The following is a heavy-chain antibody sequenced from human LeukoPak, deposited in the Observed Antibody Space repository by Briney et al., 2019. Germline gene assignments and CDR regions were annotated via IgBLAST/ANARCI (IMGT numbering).Heavy chain of an antibody. CDR2: INPSGGGT. V-gene: IGHV1-46*02. D-gene: IGHD6-19*01. CDR3: ARQGAYSSAIGMGY. Sequence: ASVKVSCKASGYTFNNYYMYWVRQAPGQGLEWMGMINPSGGGTSYAQKFQGRVTMARDTSTRTVYMEVSSLKPEDTAVYYCARQGAYSSAIGMGYWGQGTLVTVSS. CDR1: GYTFNNYY. J-gene: IGHJ4*02.